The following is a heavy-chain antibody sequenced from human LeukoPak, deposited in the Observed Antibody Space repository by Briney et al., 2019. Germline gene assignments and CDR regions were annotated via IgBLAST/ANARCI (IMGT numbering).Heavy chain of an antibody. CDR2: IIPILGIA. Sequence: SVRVSCKASGGTFTSYTISWVRQAPGQGLEWMGRIIPILGIANYAQKFQGRVTITADKSTSTAYMELSSLRSEDTAVYYCARLCGVDYWGQGTLVTVSS. D-gene: IGHD3-10*02. CDR3: ARLCGVDY. CDR1: GGTFTSYT. J-gene: IGHJ4*02. V-gene: IGHV1-69*02.